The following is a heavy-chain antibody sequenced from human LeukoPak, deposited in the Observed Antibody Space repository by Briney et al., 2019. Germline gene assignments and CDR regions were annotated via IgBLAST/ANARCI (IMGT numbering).Heavy chain of an antibody. V-gene: IGHV3-15*01. CDR1: GFTFRSYW. J-gene: IGHJ4*02. Sequence: PGGSLRLSCAASGFTFRSYWMSWVRQAPGKGLEWVGRIKSKTDGGTTDYAAPVKGRFTISRDDSKNTLYLQMNSLKTEDTAVYYCTARGKKVGATVVDYWGQGTLVTVSS. CDR2: IKSKTDGGTT. D-gene: IGHD1-26*01. CDR3: TARGKKVGATVVDY.